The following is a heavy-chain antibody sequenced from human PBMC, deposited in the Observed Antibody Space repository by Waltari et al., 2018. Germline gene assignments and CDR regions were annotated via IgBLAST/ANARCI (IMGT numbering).Heavy chain of an antibody. CDR3: AREVVPAATIVVNWFDP. Sequence: QAQLVQSGSELKKPGASVKVSCKASGYTFTSYAINWVRQAPGQGLELMGWINTNTGNPTYVQGFTGRFVCSLDTSVSTAYLQISNLKAEDTAIYYCAREVVPAATIVVNWFDPWGQGTLVTVSS. D-gene: IGHD2-2*01. CDR1: GYTFTSYA. CDR2: INTNTGNP. J-gene: IGHJ5*02. V-gene: IGHV7-4-1*02.